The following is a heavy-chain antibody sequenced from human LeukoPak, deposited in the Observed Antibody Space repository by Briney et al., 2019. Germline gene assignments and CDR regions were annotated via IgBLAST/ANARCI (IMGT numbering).Heavy chain of an antibody. CDR1: GGSFSGYY. V-gene: IGHV4-34*01. Sequence: SETLSLTCGVSGGSFSGYYWTWIRQLPGKGLEWMGEINHSGNTIYNPSLKSRVTISIDTSKNQISLNMRSVTAADTAVYYCARGRNWETFYHYCMDVWGNGTTVTASS. CDR2: INHSGNT. J-gene: IGHJ6*03. CDR3: ARGRNWETFYHYCMDV. D-gene: IGHD1-14*01.